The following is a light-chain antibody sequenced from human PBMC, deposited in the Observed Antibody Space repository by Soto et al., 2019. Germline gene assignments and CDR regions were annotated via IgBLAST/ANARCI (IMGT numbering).Light chain of an antibody. Sequence: QSVLTQPPSVSGAPGQRVTISCTGNSSNIGAGYDVHWYQQLPGTAPKLLIYGNTNRPSGVPDRFSGSKSGTSASLAITGLQAEDEADYYCQSNDSSLSGSTVFGTGTKVTVL. V-gene: IGLV1-40*01. J-gene: IGLJ1*01. CDR2: GNT. CDR1: SSNIGAGYD. CDR3: QSNDSSLSGSTV.